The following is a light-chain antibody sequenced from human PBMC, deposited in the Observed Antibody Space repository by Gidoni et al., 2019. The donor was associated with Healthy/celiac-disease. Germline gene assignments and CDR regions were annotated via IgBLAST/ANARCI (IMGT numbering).Light chain of an antibody. V-gene: IGLV2-8*01. CDR3: SSYAGSNNYV. CDR2: EVS. CDR1: SSDVGGYNY. Sequence: QSALTQPHSASGSPGQSVTISCTGTSSDVGGYNYVSWYQQPPGKAPKLMIYEVSKRPSGVPDRFSGSKSGNTASLTVSGLQAEDEADYYCSSYAGSNNYVFGTGTKVTVL. J-gene: IGLJ1*01.